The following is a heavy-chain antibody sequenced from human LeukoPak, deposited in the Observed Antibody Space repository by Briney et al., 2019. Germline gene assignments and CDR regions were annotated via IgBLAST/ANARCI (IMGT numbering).Heavy chain of an antibody. J-gene: IGHJ4*02. CDR1: GYSFTSYW. V-gene: IGHV5-51*01. D-gene: IGHD6-13*01. Sequence: GESLKISCKGSGYSFTSYWIGWVRQMPGKGLEWMGIIYPGDSDTRYSPSFQGQVTISAGKSISTAYLQWSSLKASDTAMYYCARLAAAGTGSRYFDYWGQGTLVTVSS. CDR2: IYPGDSDT. CDR3: ARLAAAGTGSRYFDY.